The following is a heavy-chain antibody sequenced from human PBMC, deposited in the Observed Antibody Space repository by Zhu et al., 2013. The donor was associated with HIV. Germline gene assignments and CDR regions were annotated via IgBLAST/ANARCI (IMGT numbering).Heavy chain of an antibody. V-gene: IGHV1-69*01. CDR3: ATTLKRQTTYALDT. D-gene: IGHD4-17*01. CDR2: IIPIFGTA. J-gene: IGHJ3*02. Sequence: QVQLVQSGAEVKKPGSSVKVSCKASGGTFSSYAISWVRQAPGQGLEWMGGIIPIFGTANYAQKFQGRVTITADESSNTAFMELSSLTSADTAVYFCATTLKRQTTYALDTWGQGTMVTVSS. CDR1: GGTFSSYA.